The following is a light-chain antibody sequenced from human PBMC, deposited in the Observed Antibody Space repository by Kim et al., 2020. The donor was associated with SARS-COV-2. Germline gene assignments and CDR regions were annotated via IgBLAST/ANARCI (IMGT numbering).Light chain of an antibody. J-gene: IGLJ2*01. CDR3: YSYSAAGEPL. CDR1: VLEKKY. CDR2: KDT. V-gene: IGLV3-27*01. Sequence: VSPGRTARITCSGDVLEKKYARWCQQKPGQAPVLVIYKDTERPSGIPERFSGSSSGTTVTLTISGAQVGDEGDYYCYSYSAAGEPLLGGGTQLTVL.